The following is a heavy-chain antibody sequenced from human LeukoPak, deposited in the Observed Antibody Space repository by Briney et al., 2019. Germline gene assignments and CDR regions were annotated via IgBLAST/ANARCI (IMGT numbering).Heavy chain of an antibody. J-gene: IGHJ3*02. CDR3: AKGNERVIAIIGAFDI. CDR2: ISYDGSNK. V-gene: IGHV3-30-3*01. D-gene: IGHD2-21*01. CDR1: GFTFSSYS. Sequence: PGRSLRLSCAASGFTFSSYSMHWVRQAPGKGLEWVAVISYDGSNKYYADSVKGRFTISRDNSKNTLYLQMNSLRAEDTAVYYCAKGNERVIAIIGAFDIWGQGTMVTVSS.